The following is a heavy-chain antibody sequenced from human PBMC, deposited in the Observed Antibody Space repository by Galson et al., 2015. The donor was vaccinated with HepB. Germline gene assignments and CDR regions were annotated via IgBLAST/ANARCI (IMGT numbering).Heavy chain of an antibody. V-gene: IGHV3-11*06. CDR3: ARALVDYGDQYYFDY. D-gene: IGHD4-17*01. CDR1: GFTVSDYY. CDR2: ISSSSSYT. J-gene: IGHJ4*01. Sequence: SLRLSCAAAGFTVSDYYMSWIRQAPGKGLEWVSYISSSSSYTNYADSVKGRFTISRDNAKNSLHLQMNSLRAEDTAVYYCARALVDYGDQYYFDYWGHGTLVTVSS.